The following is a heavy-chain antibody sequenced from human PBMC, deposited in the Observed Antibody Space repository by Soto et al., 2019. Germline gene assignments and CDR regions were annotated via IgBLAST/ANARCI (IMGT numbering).Heavy chain of an antibody. Sequence: XGSLRLSCAASGFTFSSNSMNWVRQAPGKGLEWISYITTSSSTIYYADSVKGRFTISRDNAKNSVYLQMNSLRDEDTAVYYCARGRVGTAYFDYWGQGALVTVSS. D-gene: IGHD2-21*02. CDR2: ITTSSSTI. V-gene: IGHV3-48*02. J-gene: IGHJ4*02. CDR1: GFTFSSNS. CDR3: ARGRVGTAYFDY.